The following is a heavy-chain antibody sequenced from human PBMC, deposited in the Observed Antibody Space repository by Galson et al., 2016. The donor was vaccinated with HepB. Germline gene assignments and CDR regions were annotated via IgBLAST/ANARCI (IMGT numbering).Heavy chain of an antibody. CDR3: ASAATKYYFEIAS. J-gene: IGHJ4*02. CDR1: GGSISSYGYY. Sequence: TLSLTCTVSGGSISSYGYYWTWIRQHPGKGLEWIGYIYYSGSTYYNPSLKSRITISVDTSKNQFSLKLSSVTAADTAVYYCASAATKYYFEIASWGQGTLVTDSS. V-gene: IGHV4-31*03. D-gene: IGHD3-22*01. CDR2: IYYSGST.